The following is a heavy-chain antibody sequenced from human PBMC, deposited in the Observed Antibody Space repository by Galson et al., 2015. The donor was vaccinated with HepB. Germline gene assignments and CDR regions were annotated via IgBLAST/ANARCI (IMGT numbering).Heavy chain of an antibody. CDR2: INPNSGGT. CDR3: ARGGYCSSTSCYEYPDWYFYYGMDV. V-gene: IGHV1-2*04. CDR1: GYTFTSYA. Sequence: SVKVSCKASGYTFTSYAMHWVRQAPGQGLEWMGWINPNSGGTNYAQKFQGWVTMTRDTSISTAYMELSRLRSDDTAVYYCARGGYCSSTSCYEYPDWYFYYGMDVWGQGTTVTVSS. J-gene: IGHJ6*02. D-gene: IGHD2-2*01.